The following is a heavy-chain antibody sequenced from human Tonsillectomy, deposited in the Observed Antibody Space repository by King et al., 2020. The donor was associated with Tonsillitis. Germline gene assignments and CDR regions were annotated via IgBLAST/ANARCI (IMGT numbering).Heavy chain of an antibody. CDR3: GRQLTMVRGVIITSRFFDY. CDR2: VYYSGSA. CDR1: GGSIDSSSYY. J-gene: IGHJ4*02. D-gene: IGHD3-10*01. Sequence: QLQESGPGLVKPSETLSLTCTVSGGSIDSSSYYWGWIRQPPGKGLELIGGVYYSGSAYYNPSLKSRVTIPVDTSKNQFSLKLGPVTAAEPAVYYCGRQLTMVRGVIITSRFFDYWGQGTQVTVSS. V-gene: IGHV4-39*01.